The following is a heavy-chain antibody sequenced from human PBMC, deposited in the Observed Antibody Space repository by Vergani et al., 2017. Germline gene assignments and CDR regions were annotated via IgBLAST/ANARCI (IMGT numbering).Heavy chain of an antibody. J-gene: IGHJ6*02. D-gene: IGHD3-9*01. CDR1: GFSFSSYA. CDR3: ARDSGVLRYFDWLTHPMDV. Sequence: EVQLVESGGGLVQPGGSLRLSCAASGFSFSSYAMTWVRQAPGKGLEWVSGISSSGGGTSYVDSVKGRFTISRDNAKNSLYLQMNSLRAEDTAVYYCARDSGVLRYFDWLTHPMDVWGQGTTVTVSS. CDR2: ISSSGGGT. V-gene: IGHV3-23*04.